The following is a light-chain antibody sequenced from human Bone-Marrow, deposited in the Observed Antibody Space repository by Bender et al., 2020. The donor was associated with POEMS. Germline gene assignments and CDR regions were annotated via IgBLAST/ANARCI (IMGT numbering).Light chain of an antibody. CDR2: QDT. J-gene: IGLJ2*01. CDR3: QSWGSNNAV. CDR1: NLGEEY. Sequence: SYELTQPPSVSVSPGQTATITCSGENLGEEYACWYQQKPGQSPVVVIYQDTKRASGIPERFSGSTSGNTASLTISRTPTMEEADYYCQSWGSNNAVFGGGTKLTV. V-gene: IGLV3-1*01.